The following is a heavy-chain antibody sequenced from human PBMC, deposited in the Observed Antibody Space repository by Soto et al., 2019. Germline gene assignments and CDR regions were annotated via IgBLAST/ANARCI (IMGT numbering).Heavy chain of an antibody. V-gene: IGHV1-3*01. CDR2: INAGTGKT. J-gene: IGHJ6*02. CDR1: GYTFINYA. Sequence: ASVKVSCKASGYTFINYALHWVRQAPGQRLEWMGWINAGTGKTLYSQRFQDRVTITRDTSANTAYMDLSSLRSEDTAVYYCARSPRSGLNYYYAIDVWGQGTTVTVSS. CDR3: ARSPRSGLNYYYAIDV. D-gene: IGHD3-3*01.